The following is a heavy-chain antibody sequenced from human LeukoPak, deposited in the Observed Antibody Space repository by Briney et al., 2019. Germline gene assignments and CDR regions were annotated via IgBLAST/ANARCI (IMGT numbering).Heavy chain of an antibody. D-gene: IGHD3-22*01. CDR3: TTDLIGVVVVITTLYFQH. CDR1: GFTFSNAW. CDR2: INIKTDGGTT. V-gene: IGHV3-15*01. Sequence: GWSLRLSCAASGFTFSNAWMSWVRQAPGKGLEWVGRINIKTDGGTTDYAAPVKGRFTISRDDSKNTLYLQMNSLKTEDTAVYYCTTDLIGVVVVITTLYFQHWGQGTLVTVSS. J-gene: IGHJ1*01.